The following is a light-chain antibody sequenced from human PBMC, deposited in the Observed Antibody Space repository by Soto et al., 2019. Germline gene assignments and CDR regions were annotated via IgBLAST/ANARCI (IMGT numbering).Light chain of an antibody. Sequence: THSPATLTFSRSEIDPRSRLAGQNIHTNLAWYQQKPGQAPRLLFYGASTGATGLPARFSGSGSGTEFTLTISSLQAEDFAVYYCQQPSTSPRTLGQGTKVDIK. V-gene: IGKV3-15*01. J-gene: IGKJ1*01. CDR1: QNIHTN. CDR3: QQPSTSPRT. CDR2: GAS.